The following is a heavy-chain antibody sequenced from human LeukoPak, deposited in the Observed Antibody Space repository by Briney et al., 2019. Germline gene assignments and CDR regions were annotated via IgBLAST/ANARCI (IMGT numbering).Heavy chain of an antibody. CDR1: GFTFSNAW. D-gene: IGHD3-10*01. CDR3: TTAPYGSGSYYPQDY. J-gene: IGHJ4*02. V-gene: IGHV3-15*07. CDR2: IKSKTDGGTT. Sequence: GGSLRLSCAASGFTFSNAWMNWVRQAPGKGLEWVGRIKSKTDGGTTDYAAPVKGRFTISRDDSKNTLYLQMNSLKTEDTAVYYCTTAPYGSGSYYPQDYWGQGTLVTVSS.